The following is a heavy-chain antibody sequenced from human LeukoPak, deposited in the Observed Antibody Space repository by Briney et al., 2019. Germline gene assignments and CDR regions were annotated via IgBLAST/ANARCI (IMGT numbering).Heavy chain of an antibody. CDR2: ISWNSGSI. CDR1: GFTFDDYA. J-gene: IGHJ4*02. V-gene: IGHV3-9*01. CDR3: AKADYISGWYYFDD. D-gene: IGHD6-19*01. Sequence: PGGSLRPSCAASGFTFDDYAMHWVRQVPGKGLEWVSGISWNSGSIGYVDSVKGRFTVSRDNAKNSLYLQMNSLRTEDTALYYCAKADYISGWYYFDDWGQGTLVTVSS.